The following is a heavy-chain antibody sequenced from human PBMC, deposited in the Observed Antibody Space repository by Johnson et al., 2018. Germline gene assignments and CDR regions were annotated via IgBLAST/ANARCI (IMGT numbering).Heavy chain of an antibody. J-gene: IGHJ6*02. Sequence: VQLVQSGGGLVQXGGSLRLXCVASGFSFSTYWMHWVRQAPGKGLEWVANIKQDGRAKFYVDPVTGRFTISIDNTKNSLYLQMNSLRAEDTAVYYCAKTLDVWGQGTRVTVSS. CDR3: AKTLDV. V-gene: IGHV3-7*01. CDR2: IKQDGRAK. CDR1: GFSFSTYW.